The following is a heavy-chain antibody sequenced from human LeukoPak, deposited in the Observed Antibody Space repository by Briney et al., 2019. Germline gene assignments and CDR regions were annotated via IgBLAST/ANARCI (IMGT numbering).Heavy chain of an antibody. CDR3: ARGRYGWLPFDY. CDR1: GGSISSYY. CDR2: IYYSGST. J-gene: IGHJ4*02. V-gene: IGHV4-59*01. Sequence: SETLSLTCTVSGGSISSYYWSRIRQPPGKGLEWIGYIYYSGSTNYNPSLKSRVTISVDTSKNQFTLKLSSVTAADTAVYYCARGRYGWLPFDYWGQGTLVTVSS. D-gene: IGHD3-16*01.